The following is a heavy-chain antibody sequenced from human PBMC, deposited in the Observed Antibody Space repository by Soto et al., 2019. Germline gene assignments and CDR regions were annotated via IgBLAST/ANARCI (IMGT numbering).Heavy chain of an antibody. CDR2: VGGSGDGT. J-gene: IGHJ4*02. CDR1: GFTFSTYT. V-gene: IGHV3-23*01. D-gene: IGHD3-10*01. CDR3: AKAGEVTLVRISLDQ. Sequence: PGGSLRLSCAASGFTFSTYTMTWVRQAPGKGLEWVSSVGGSGDGTYYADSVKGRFTISRDNSNNTLYLQMNSLRAEDTAIYYCAKAGEVTLVRISLDQWGQGTLVTVSS.